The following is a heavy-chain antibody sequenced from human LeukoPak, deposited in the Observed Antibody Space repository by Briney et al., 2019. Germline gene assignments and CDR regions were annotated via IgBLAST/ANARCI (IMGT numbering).Heavy chain of an antibody. D-gene: IGHD1-26*01. CDR1: GFTFSSYS. Sequence: PGGSLRLSCAASGFTFSSYSMNWVRQAPGKGLEWVSSISSSSSYIYYADSVKGRFTISRDNAKNSLYLQMNSLRAEDTAVYYCVTDLRWELFDQFDYWGQGALVTVSS. CDR2: ISSSSSYI. J-gene: IGHJ4*02. CDR3: VTDLRWELFDQFDY. V-gene: IGHV3-21*01.